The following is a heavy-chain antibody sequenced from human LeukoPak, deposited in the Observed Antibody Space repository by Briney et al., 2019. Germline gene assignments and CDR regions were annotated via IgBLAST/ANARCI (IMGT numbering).Heavy chain of an antibody. D-gene: IGHD3-10*01. CDR3: ARTYYYGSGRRNYFDY. CDR1: GYTFTSYA. J-gene: IGHJ4*02. V-gene: IGHV1-3*01. CDR2: INAGNGNT. Sequence: GASVKVSCKASGYTFTSYAMHWVRQAPGQRLEWIGWINAGNGNTKYSQKFQGRVTITRDTSASTAYMELSSLRSEDTAVYYCARTYYYGSGRRNYFDYWGQGTLVTVSS.